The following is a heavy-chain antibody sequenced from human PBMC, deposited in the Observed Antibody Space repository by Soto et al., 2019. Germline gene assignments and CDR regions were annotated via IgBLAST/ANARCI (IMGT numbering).Heavy chain of an antibody. CDR3: AKGHVLWLVRYGVWFAR. CDR2: ISGSGGST. CDR1: GFTFSSYA. Sequence: GGSLRLSCAASGFTFSSYAMSWVLQAPGKGLEWVSAISGSGGSTYYANSMKSRFTISSDNSKNTLYVQMNGVRAEDTAVYYCAKGHVLWLVRYGVWFARWGQGTLVTVTS. J-gene: IGHJ5*02. V-gene: IGHV3-23*01. D-gene: IGHD6-19*01.